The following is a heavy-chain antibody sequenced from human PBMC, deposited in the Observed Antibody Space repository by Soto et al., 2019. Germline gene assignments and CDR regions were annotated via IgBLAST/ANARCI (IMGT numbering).Heavy chain of an antibody. J-gene: IGHJ4*02. Sequence: ASVKVSCKASGYTFSSYDINWVRQATEQGLEWMGWLNPNSGDTGYAQKFQGGVTLTRNTSINTAYIELSSLTSDDTAVYYCATSGGGWYLYWGQGTLVTVSS. V-gene: IGHV1-8*01. D-gene: IGHD6-19*01. CDR2: LNPNSGDT. CDR1: GYTFSSYD. CDR3: ATSGGGWYLY.